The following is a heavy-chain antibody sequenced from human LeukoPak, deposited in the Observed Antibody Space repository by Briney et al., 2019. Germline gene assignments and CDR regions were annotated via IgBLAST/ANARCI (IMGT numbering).Heavy chain of an antibody. D-gene: IGHD2-8*01. CDR3: ARDCTNGVCWDY. V-gene: IGHV3-48*03. CDR2: ISSSGSTI. Sequence: PGGSLRLSCAASGXTFSSYEMNWVRQAPGKGLEWVSYISSSGSTIYYADSVKGRFTISRDNAKNSLYLQMNSLRAEDTAVYYCARDCTNGVCWDYWGQGTLVTVSS. CDR1: GXTFSSYE. J-gene: IGHJ4*02.